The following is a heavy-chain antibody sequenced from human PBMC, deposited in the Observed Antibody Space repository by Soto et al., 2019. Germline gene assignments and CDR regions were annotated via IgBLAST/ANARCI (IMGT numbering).Heavy chain of an antibody. D-gene: IGHD3-22*01. CDR2: ISYDGSNK. J-gene: IGHJ4*02. CDR1: GFTFSSYG. CDR3: AKSPGMYYYDSSGYYHYDY. Sequence: GGSLRLSCAASGFTFSSYGIHWVRQAPGKGLEWVAVISYDGSNKYYADSAKGRFTISRDNSKNTLYLQMNSLRAEDTAVYYCAKSPGMYYYDSSGYYHYDYWGQGTLVTVSS. V-gene: IGHV3-30*18.